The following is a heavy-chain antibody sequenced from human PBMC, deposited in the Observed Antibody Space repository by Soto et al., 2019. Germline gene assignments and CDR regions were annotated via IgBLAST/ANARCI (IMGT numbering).Heavy chain of an antibody. Sequence: GGSLRLSCAASGFTFSSYAMSWVRQAPGKGLEWVSAISGSGGSTYYADSVKGRFTISRDNSKNTLYLQMNSLRAEDTAVYYCAKDPGPWNYQNYFEYWGQGTRVTVSS. D-gene: IGHD1-7*01. J-gene: IGHJ4*02. CDR1: GFTFSSYA. CDR3: AKDPGPWNYQNYFEY. V-gene: IGHV3-23*01. CDR2: ISGSGGST.